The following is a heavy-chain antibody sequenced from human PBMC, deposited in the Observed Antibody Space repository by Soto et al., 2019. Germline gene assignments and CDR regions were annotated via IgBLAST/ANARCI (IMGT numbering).Heavy chain of an antibody. V-gene: IGHV3-30*03. CDR2: ISRDGGTT. Sequence: QVQLVESGGGVVQPGRSLRLSCAVSGFTVSTNGMHWVRQAPGKGVEGVAVISRDGGTTYYADSVKGRFTISRDNSRNTLFLEMNSLRGDDMAVYYCTGEVASGYWGQGTLVTVSS. D-gene: IGHD2-8*02. CDR3: TGEVASGY. CDR1: GFTVSTNG. J-gene: IGHJ4*02.